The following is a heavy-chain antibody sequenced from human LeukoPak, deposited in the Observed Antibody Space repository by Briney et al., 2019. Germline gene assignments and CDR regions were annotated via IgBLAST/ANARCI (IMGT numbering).Heavy chain of an antibody. CDR3: ARTVDTAMAGFYYYYYYGMDV. V-gene: IGHV3-74*01. CDR1: GFTFSSYW. Sequence: GGSLRLSCAASGFTFSSYWMHWVRQAPRKGLVWVSRINSDGSSTSYADFVKGRFTISRDNAKNTLYLQMNSLRAEDTAVYYCARTVDTAMAGFYYYYYYGMDVWGQGTTVTVSS. J-gene: IGHJ6*02. D-gene: IGHD5-18*01. CDR2: INSDGSST.